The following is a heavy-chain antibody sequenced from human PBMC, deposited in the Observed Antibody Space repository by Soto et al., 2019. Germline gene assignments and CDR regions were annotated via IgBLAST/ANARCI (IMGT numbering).Heavy chain of an antibody. CDR3: ARRLFGSGWTLDS. V-gene: IGHV4-59*01. CDR1: GASITTYY. Sequence: ETLSLTCDVSGASITTYYWSWIRQAPGKGLEWIGNVYHTGTTDYNSSLKSRVTISVDMSKNQFSLNMNSVTAADTAVYYCARRLFGSGWTLDSWGQGALVNVSS. CDR2: VYHTGTT. D-gene: IGHD6-19*01. J-gene: IGHJ4*02.